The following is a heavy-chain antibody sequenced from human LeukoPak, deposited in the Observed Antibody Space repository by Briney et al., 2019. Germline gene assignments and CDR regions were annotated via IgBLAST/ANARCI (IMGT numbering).Heavy chain of an antibody. Sequence: SGGSPRLSCAASGFTFSSYAMSWVRQAPGKGLEWVSAISGSGGSTYYADSVKGRFTISRDNSKNTLYLQMNSLRAEDTAVYYCAKDVTWKRASAFDYWGQGTLVTVSS. CDR2: ISGSGGST. V-gene: IGHV3-23*01. J-gene: IGHJ4*02. CDR1: GFTFSSYA. CDR3: AKDVTWKRASAFDY. D-gene: IGHD1-1*01.